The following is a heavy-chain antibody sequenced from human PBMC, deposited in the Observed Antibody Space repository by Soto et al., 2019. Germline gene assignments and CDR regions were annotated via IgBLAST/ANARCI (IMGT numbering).Heavy chain of an antibody. J-gene: IGHJ5*02. Sequence: PSETLSLTCTVSGASISGFYWSWIRKSAGKGLEWIGRIYATGTTDYNPSLKSRVMMSVDTSKKQFSLKLRSVTAADTAVYYCVREGRKSFRDRFDPCGQG. D-gene: IGHD3-10*01. CDR1: GASISGFY. CDR3: VREGRKSFRDRFDP. CDR2: IYATGTT. V-gene: IGHV4-4*07.